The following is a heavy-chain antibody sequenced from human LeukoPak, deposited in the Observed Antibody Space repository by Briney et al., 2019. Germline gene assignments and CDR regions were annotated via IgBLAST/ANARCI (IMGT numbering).Heavy chain of an antibody. D-gene: IGHD2-21*01. CDR3: AKDVHKAVRGDFEY. V-gene: IGHV3-23*01. Sequence: GGSLRLSCAASGFTFDSYAMSWVRQAPGKGLEWVSAISGSGGSTYYADSVKGRFTVSRDNSNNTLHLHMNSLRAEDTAIYYCAKDVHKAVRGDFEYWGQGTLVTVSS. CDR2: ISGSGGST. J-gene: IGHJ4*02. CDR1: GFTFDSYA.